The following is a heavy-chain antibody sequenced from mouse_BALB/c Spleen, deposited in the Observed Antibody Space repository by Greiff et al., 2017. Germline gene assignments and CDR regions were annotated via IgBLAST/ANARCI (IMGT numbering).Heavy chain of an antibody. CDR2: ISSGGSYT. J-gene: IGHJ3*01. D-gene: IGHD2-4*01. V-gene: IGHV5-9-4*01. CDR1: GFTFSSYA. CDR3: ARRGGWDYDDGVAY. Sequence: DVKLVESGGGLVKPGGSLKLSCAASGFTFSSYAMSWVRQSPEKRLEWVAEISSGGSYTYYPDTVTGRFTISRDNAKNTLYLEMSSLRSEDTAMYYCARRGGWDYDDGVAYWGQGTLVTVSA.